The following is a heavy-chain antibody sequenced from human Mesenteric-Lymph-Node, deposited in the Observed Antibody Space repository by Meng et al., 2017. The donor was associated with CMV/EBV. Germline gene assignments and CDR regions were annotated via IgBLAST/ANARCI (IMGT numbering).Heavy chain of an antibody. CDR1: GGSISRSNW. Sequence: VSGGSISRSNWWSWVRQPPGKGREWIGEIYHSGSTNYNPSLESRVTISVDKSKNQFSLKLSSVTAADTAVYYCARVAPSYSSSQLDYWGQGTLVTVSS. D-gene: IGHD6-13*01. V-gene: IGHV4-4*02. CDR3: ARVAPSYSSSQLDY. CDR2: IYHSGST. J-gene: IGHJ4*02.